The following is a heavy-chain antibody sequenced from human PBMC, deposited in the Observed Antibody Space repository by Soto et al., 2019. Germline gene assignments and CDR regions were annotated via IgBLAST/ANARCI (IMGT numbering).Heavy chain of an antibody. D-gene: IGHD3-22*01. V-gene: IGHV3-23*01. CDR2: ISGSGGST. CDR3: AKDRTYYYDSSGYYPLGYYYYGMDV. CDR1: GFTFSSYA. J-gene: IGHJ6*02. Sequence: EVQLLESGGGLVQPGGSLRLSCAASGFTFSSYAMSWVRQAPGKGLEWVSAISGSGGSTYYADSVKGRFTISRDNSKNTLYLQMNSLRAEDTAVYYCAKDRTYYYDSSGYYPLGYYYYGMDVWGQGTTVTVSS.